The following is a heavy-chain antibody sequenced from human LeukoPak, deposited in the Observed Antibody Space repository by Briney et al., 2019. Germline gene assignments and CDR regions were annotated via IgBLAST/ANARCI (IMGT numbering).Heavy chain of an antibody. CDR3: ASLYYDFWSGYRDY. D-gene: IGHD3-3*01. J-gene: IGHJ4*02. Sequence: TSETLSLTCTVSGGSISSSSYYWGWIRQPPGKGLEWIGSIYYSGSTYYSPSLKSRVTISVDTSKNQFSLKLSSVTAADTAVYYCASLYYDFWSGYRDYWGQGTLVTVSS. CDR2: IYYSGST. V-gene: IGHV4-39*01. CDR1: GGSISSSSYY.